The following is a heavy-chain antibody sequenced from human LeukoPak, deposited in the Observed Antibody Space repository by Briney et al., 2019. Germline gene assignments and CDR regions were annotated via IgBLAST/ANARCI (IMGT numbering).Heavy chain of an antibody. CDR2: IYHSGST. J-gene: IGHJ2*01. CDR3: ARSLHTIFGHFDL. D-gene: IGHD3-9*01. V-gene: IGHV4-38-2*02. Sequence: SETLSLTCTVSGYSISSGYYWGWIRQPPGKGLEWIGGIYHSGSTYYNPSLKSRVTISVDKSKNQFSLKMASVTAADTAVYYCARSLHTIFGHFDLWGRGTLVSVSS. CDR1: GYSISSGYY.